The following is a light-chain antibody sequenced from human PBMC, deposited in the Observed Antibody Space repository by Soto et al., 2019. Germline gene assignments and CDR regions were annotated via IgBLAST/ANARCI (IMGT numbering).Light chain of an antibody. CDR1: QSISSY. Sequence: DIQMTQSPSSLSASVGDRVTITCRASQSISSYLNWYQQKPGKAPKLLIYAASSLQSGVPSRLSGSGSGTDFTLTISSLQPEDFATYYCQQSYSTPRLTFGGGTKVDIK. V-gene: IGKV1-39*01. CDR2: AAS. CDR3: QQSYSTPRLT. J-gene: IGKJ4*01.